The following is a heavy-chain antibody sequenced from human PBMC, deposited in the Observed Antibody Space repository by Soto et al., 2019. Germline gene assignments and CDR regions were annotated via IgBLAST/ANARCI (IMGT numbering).Heavy chain of an antibody. D-gene: IGHD4-4*01. CDR1: GGSINSDGYY. CDR2: IYYSGST. J-gene: IGHJ3*02. V-gene: IGHV4-31*03. Sequence: PSETLSLTCTVSGGSINSDGYYWSWIRQHPGKGLEWIGYIYYSGSTYYNPSLKSRVTISVDTSKNQFSLKLSSVTAADTAVYYCARGLSNYAAFDIWGQGTMVTVSS. CDR3: ARGLSNYAAFDI.